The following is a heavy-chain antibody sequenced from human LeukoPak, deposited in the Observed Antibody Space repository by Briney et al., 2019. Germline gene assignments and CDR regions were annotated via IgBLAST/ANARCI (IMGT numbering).Heavy chain of an antibody. CDR1: GYTLTELS. Sequence: ASVKVSCKVSGYTLTELSMHWVRQAPGKGLEWMGGFDPEDGETIYAQKFQGRVTMTEDTSTDTAYMELSSLRSEDTAVYYCATASWYYGSGSYFYFQHWGQGTLVTVSS. J-gene: IGHJ1*01. D-gene: IGHD3-10*01. CDR2: FDPEDGET. V-gene: IGHV1-24*01. CDR3: ATASWYYGSGSYFYFQH.